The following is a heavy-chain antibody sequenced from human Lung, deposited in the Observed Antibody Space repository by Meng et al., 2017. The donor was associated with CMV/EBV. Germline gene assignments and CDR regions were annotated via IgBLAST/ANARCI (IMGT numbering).Heavy chain of an antibody. J-gene: IGHJ3*02. D-gene: IGHD6-6*01. CDR2: ISSSGSTI. Sequence: GESLKISCAASGFTFSSYEMNWVRQAPGKGLEWVSYISSSGSTIYYAGTVKGRFTISRDNAKNSLYLQMNSLRAEDTAVYYCASDFRDMAVFEYSSFDAFDIWGQGTMVTVSS. V-gene: IGHV3-48*03. CDR1: GFTFSSYE. CDR3: ASDFRDMAVFEYSSFDAFDI.